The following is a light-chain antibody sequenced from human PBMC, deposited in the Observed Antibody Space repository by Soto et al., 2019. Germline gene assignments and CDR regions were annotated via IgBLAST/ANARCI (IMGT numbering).Light chain of an antibody. J-gene: IGLJ3*02. CDR3: AAWDDSLNGWV. V-gene: IGLV1-44*01. CDR1: NSNIGRNT. CDR2: TNH. Sequence: QSLVTQPPSASGTPGQRVTISCSGSNSNIGRNTVNWYQQLPGTAPKLLIYTNHQRPSGVPDRFSGSRSGTSASLAISGLQSEDEADYYCAAWDDSLNGWVFGGGTKLTVL.